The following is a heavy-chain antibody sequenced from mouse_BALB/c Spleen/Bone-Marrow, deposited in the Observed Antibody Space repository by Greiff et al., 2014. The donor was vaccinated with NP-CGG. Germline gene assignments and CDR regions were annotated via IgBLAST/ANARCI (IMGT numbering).Heavy chain of an antibody. CDR1: GFAFSSYD. Sequence: EVKLMESGGGLVKPGGSLKLSCAASGFAFSSYDMSWVRQTPEKRLEWVVTISSGGSYTYYPDSVKGRFTISRDNARNTLYLQMSSLRSEDTALYYCARRWLLPYAMDYWGQGTSVTVSS. D-gene: IGHD2-3*01. CDR2: ISSGGSYT. CDR3: ARRWLLPYAMDY. V-gene: IGHV5-9*02. J-gene: IGHJ4*01.